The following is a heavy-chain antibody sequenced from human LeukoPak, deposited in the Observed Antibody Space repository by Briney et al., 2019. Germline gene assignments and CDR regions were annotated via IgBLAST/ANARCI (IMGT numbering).Heavy chain of an antibody. CDR2: ISSRGSTI. J-gene: IGHJ4*02. Sequence: LPGGSLRLSCAASGFTFSSYEMNGVRQAPGRGREWFSYISSRGSTIYYADSVKGGFTISRDNAKNSLYRQMTSLRAEDTAVYYCGRDALGYPVYWGQGTLVTVSS. V-gene: IGHV3-48*03. D-gene: IGHD6-13*01. CDR1: GFTFSSYE. CDR3: GRDALGYPVY.